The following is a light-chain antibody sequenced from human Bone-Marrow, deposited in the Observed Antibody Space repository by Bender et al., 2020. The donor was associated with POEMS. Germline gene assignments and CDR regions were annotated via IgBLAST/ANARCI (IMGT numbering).Light chain of an antibody. CDR2: DVS. CDR1: SSDVGSYNY. V-gene: IGLV2-14*01. J-gene: IGLJ3*02. Sequence: QSALTQPASVSGSPGQSITISCTGTSSDVGSYNYVSWYQQHPGEVPKLMIYDVSNRPSGVSNRFSGSKSGNTASLTISGLQAEDEADYFCGSYAGSANWVFGGGTKLTVL. CDR3: GSYAGSANWV.